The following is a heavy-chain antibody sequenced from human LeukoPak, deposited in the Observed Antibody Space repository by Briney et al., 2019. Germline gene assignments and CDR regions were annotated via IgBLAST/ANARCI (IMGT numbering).Heavy chain of an antibody. CDR1: GYTFTGYY. CDR3: ARGQAVLLWFGELLPHDAFDI. D-gene: IGHD3-10*01. Sequence: ASVKVSCKASGYTFTGYYMHWVRQAPGQGLEWMGWINPNSGGTNYAQKFQGRVTMTRDTSISTAYMELSRLRSDDTAVYYCARGQAVLLWFGELLPHDAFDIWGQGTMVTVSS. J-gene: IGHJ3*02. V-gene: IGHV1-2*02. CDR2: INPNSGGT.